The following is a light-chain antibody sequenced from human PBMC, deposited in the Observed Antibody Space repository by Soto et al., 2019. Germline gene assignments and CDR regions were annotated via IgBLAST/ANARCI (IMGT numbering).Light chain of an antibody. V-gene: IGKV2-28*01. CDR1: ESLLHNNGNNY. J-gene: IGKJ1*01. CDR2: FGS. CDR3: MQALQTRWT. Sequence: DIVMTQSPLSLRVTPGEPASISCRSSESLLHNNGNNYFDWYLQKPGQSPQLLIYFGSTRASGVPVRYSGSGSDTDFTLTISRVEAADVGVYYCMQALQTRWTFGQGTKVEIK.